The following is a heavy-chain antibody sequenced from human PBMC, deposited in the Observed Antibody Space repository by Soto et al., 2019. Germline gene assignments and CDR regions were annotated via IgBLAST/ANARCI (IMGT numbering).Heavy chain of an antibody. CDR2: IYYSGST. D-gene: IGHD2-2*01. Sequence: ASETLSLTCTVSGGSISSYYWSWIRQPPGKGLEWIGYIYYSGSTNYNPSLKSRVTISVDTSKNQFSLKLSSVTAADTAVYYCARVVVVPAAASPDYYYMDVWGKGTTVTVSS. CDR3: ARVVVVPAAASPDYYYMDV. V-gene: IGHV4-59*01. CDR1: GGSISSYY. J-gene: IGHJ6*03.